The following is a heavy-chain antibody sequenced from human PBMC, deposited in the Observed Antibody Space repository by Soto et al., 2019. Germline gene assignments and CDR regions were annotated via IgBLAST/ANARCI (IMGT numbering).Heavy chain of an antibody. J-gene: IGHJ4*02. Sequence: QVQVVQSGAEVKEPGASVEVACKASGYTFTTYGISWVRQAPGQGLEWIGWINAYTGNTNYAQKVQGRVTMTTDTSTSTAYMGLRSLRSDDTAVYYCARFYGSGSFPYDYWGQGTLVTVSS. CDR1: GYTFTTYG. CDR3: ARFYGSGSFPYDY. CDR2: INAYTGNT. D-gene: IGHD3-10*01. V-gene: IGHV1-18*01.